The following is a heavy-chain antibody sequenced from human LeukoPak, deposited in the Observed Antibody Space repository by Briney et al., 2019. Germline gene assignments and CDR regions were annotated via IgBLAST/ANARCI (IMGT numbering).Heavy chain of an antibody. CDR3: ARQPEKLVFDYYMDV. CDR1: GGSISSYY. V-gene: IGHV4-59*01. D-gene: IGHD6-6*01. CDR2: IYYSGST. J-gene: IGHJ6*03. Sequence: SETLSLTCTVSGGSISSYYWSWIRQPPGKGLEWLGYIYYSGSTYYNPSLKSRVTISVDTSKNQFSLKLSSVTAADTAVYYCARQPEKLVFDYYMDVWGKGTTVTVSS.